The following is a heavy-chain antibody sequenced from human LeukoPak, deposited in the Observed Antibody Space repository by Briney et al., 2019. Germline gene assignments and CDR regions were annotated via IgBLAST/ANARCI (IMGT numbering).Heavy chain of an antibody. D-gene: IGHD3-22*01. V-gene: IGHV3-11*03. Sequence: PGGSLRLSCAASGFTFSDYYMSWIRQAPGKGLEWASYISSSSSYTNYADSVKGRFTISRDNAKSSLYLQMNSLRAEDTAVYYCARNGCYGSSGYSFDYWGQGTLATVSS. CDR3: ARNGCYGSSGYSFDY. CDR2: ISSSSSYT. CDR1: GFTFSDYY. J-gene: IGHJ4*02.